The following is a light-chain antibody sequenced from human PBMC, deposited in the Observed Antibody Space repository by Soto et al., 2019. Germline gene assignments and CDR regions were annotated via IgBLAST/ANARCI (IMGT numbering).Light chain of an antibody. V-gene: IGLV1-47*01. CDR3: AAWDDSLSGVV. Sequence: QSVLTQPPSASGTPGQRVTISCSGSSSNIGSNFIYWYQQLPGTAPKLLIYRNNERPSGVPDRFSGSKSGTSASLAISGLRSEAEADYHCAAWDDSLSGVVFGGGTKVTVL. J-gene: IGLJ2*01. CDR1: SSNIGSNF. CDR2: RNN.